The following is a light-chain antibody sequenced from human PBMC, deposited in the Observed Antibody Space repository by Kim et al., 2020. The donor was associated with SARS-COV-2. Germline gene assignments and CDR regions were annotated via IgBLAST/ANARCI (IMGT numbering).Light chain of an antibody. CDR2: DVS. CDR3: SSYTSSSTSSV. Sequence: QSALTQPASVSGSPGQSITISCTGTSSDVGGYNYVSWYQQHPGKAPKLMIYDVSKRPSGVSNHFSGSKSGNTASLTISGLQAEDEADYYCSSYTSSSTSSVFGGGTQLTVL. V-gene: IGLV2-14*01. J-gene: IGLJ3*02. CDR1: SSDVGGYNY.